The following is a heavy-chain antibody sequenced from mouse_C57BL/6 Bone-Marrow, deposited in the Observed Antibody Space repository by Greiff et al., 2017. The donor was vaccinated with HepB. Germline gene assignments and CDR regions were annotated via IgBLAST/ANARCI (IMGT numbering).Heavy chain of an antibody. V-gene: IGHV5-12*01. CDR1: GFTFSDYY. D-gene: IGHD2-14*01. CDR2: ISNGGGST. Sequence: EVHLVESGGGLVQPGGSLKLSCAASGFTFSDYYMYWVRQTPEKRLEWVAYISNGGGSTYYPDTVKGRFTISRDNAKNTLYLQMSRLKSEDTAMYYCARQGYDGAWFAYWGQGTLVTVSA. CDR3: ARQGYDGAWFAY. J-gene: IGHJ3*01.